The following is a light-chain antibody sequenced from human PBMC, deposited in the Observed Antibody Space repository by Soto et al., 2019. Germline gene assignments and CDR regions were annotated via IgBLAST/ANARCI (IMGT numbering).Light chain of an antibody. CDR2: GAS. V-gene: IGKV3-20*01. CDR3: QQYGSPAWT. CDR1: QSVSSSY. J-gene: IGKJ1*01. Sequence: EIVLTQSPGTLSLSPGERATLSCRASQSVSSSYLAWYQQKPGQAPRLLIYGASSRATGIPDRFSGSGSGTDFTLTISSLEPEDFAVYYCQQYGSPAWTFGQGTKVDIK.